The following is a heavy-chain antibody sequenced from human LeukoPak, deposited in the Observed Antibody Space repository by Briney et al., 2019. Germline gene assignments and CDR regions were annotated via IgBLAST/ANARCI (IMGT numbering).Heavy chain of an antibody. Sequence: GASVKVSCKASGYTFTGYYMHWVRQAPGQGLEWMGWINPNSGGTNYAQKFQGRVTMTRDTSISTAYMELSRLRSDDTAVYYCARDRGSGVVVINFWFDPWGQGTLVTVSS. D-gene: IGHD3-22*01. CDR3: ARDRGSGVVVINFWFDP. CDR1: GYTFTGYY. CDR2: INPNSGGT. J-gene: IGHJ5*02. V-gene: IGHV1-2*02.